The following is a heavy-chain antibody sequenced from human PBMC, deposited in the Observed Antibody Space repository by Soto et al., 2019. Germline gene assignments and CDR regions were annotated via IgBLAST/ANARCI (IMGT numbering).Heavy chain of an antibody. V-gene: IGHV4-30-4*02. CDR3: ARENLEWLSGTNWFDP. CDR2: IYYTGST. CDR1: GGSISSGDYY. D-gene: IGHD3-3*01. Sequence: SETLSLTCTVSGGSISSGDYYWSWIRQPPGKGLEWIGYIYYTGSTYYNPSLKSRLTISVDTSKNQFSLKLSSVTAADTAVYYCARENLEWLSGTNWFDPWGQGTLVTVSS. J-gene: IGHJ5*02.